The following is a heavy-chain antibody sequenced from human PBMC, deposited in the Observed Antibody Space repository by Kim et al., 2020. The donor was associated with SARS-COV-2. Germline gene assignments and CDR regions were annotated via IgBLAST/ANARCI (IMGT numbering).Heavy chain of an antibody. CDR2: INHSGRT. J-gene: IGHJ4*02. V-gene: IGHV4-34*01. CDR3: ARRLSNTSGWGSHYCDL. Sequence: SETLSLTCAVYGGSFSGYYWSWIRQPPGKGLEWIGEINHSGRTNYNPSLKSRVTISVDTSKNQFSLKLTSVTAADTAVYYCARRLSNTSGWGSHYCDLWGQGAPVTVSS. D-gene: IGHD3-10*01. CDR1: GGSFSGYY.